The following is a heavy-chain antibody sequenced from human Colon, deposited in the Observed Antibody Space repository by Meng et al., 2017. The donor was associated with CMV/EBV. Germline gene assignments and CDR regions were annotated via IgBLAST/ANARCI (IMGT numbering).Heavy chain of an antibody. J-gene: IGHJ1*01. CDR3: ATGSVAADGKGY. CDR2: INPKTANP. CDR1: GYMFTRYN. Sequence: QVQLVQSGSESKKPGASVKISCKASGYMFTRYNINWVRQAPGQWLEWMGYINPKTANPTYVQGFTGRFVFSLDTSVSTAYLQISSLEAEDTAVYYCATGSVAADGKGYWGQGTLVTVSS. D-gene: IGHD6-13*01. V-gene: IGHV7-4-1*02.